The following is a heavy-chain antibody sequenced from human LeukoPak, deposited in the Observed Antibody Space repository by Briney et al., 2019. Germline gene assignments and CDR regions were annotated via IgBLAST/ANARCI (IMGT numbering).Heavy chain of an antibody. V-gene: IGHV1-8*01. Sequence: GASVKVSCKASGYTFTSYDINWVRQATGEGLEWMGWMNPNSGNTGYAQKFQGRVTMTRNTSISTAYMELSSLRSEDTAVYYCARGKAWRSYSSGWYGHYWGQGTLVTVSS. CDR1: GYTFTSYD. CDR3: ARGKAWRSYSSGWYGHY. D-gene: IGHD6-19*01. J-gene: IGHJ4*02. CDR2: MNPNSGNT.